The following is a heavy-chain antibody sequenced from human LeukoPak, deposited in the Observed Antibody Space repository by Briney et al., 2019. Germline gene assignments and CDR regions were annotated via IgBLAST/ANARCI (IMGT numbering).Heavy chain of an antibody. CDR3: ARCAATSSWVYYYYYYMDV. CDR2: INPTGDSI. D-gene: IGHD1-26*01. V-gene: IGHV1-46*01. Sequence: ASVKVSCKASGYTFSSYHMHWVRQAPGQGLEWMGIINPTGDSIYYAQKFQGRVTITADKSTSTAYMELSSLRSEDTAVYYCARCAATSSWVYYYYYYMDVWGKGTTVTVSS. CDR1: GYTFSSYH. J-gene: IGHJ6*03.